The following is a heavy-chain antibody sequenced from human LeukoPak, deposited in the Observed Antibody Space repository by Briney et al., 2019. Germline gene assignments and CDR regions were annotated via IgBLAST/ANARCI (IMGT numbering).Heavy chain of an antibody. CDR3: AGYSTSWYYFDY. Sequence: KSSETLSLTCTVSGGSISTHYWSWLRQPPGKGLEWIGYMYYTGSTTYNPSLKSRVTISVDTSKNQFSLKLSSVTAADTAVYFCAGYSTSWYYFDYWGQGTLVTVSS. V-gene: IGHV4-59*11. J-gene: IGHJ4*02. D-gene: IGHD6-13*01. CDR2: MYYTGST. CDR1: GGSISTHY.